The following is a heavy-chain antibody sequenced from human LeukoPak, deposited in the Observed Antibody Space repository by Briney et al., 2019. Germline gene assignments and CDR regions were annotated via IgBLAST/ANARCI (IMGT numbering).Heavy chain of an antibody. CDR1: GFTFSSYA. V-gene: IGHV3-30-3*01. J-gene: IGHJ4*02. CDR2: ISYDGSNK. D-gene: IGHD6-19*01. Sequence: GGSLRLSCAASGFTFSSYAMHWVRQAPGKGLEWVAVISYDGSNKYYADSVKGRFTISRDNSKNTLYLQTNSLRVEDTAVYYCAAQWLVQGYWGQGTLVTVSS. CDR3: AAQWLVQGY.